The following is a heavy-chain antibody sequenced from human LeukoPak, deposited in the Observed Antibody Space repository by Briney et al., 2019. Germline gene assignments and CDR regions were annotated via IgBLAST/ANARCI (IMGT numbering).Heavy chain of an antibody. D-gene: IGHD7-27*01. CDR2: ITPDAGRT. J-gene: IGHJ4*02. CDR3: VQDWAWGAFGY. CDR1: GFTFSSYA. Sequence: GGSLRLSCAASGFTFSSYAMSWVRQAPGKGLEWVSGITPDAGRTYYADSVKGRFTIYRDNSKNTVYLQMNSLGAEDTAVYYCVQDWAWGAFGYWGQGTLVTVSS. V-gene: IGHV3-23*01.